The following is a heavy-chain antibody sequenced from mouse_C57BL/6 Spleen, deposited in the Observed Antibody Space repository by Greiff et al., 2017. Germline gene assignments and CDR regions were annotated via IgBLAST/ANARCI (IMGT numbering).Heavy chain of an antibody. Sequence: DVQLQESGGGLVQPKGSLKLSCAASGFTFNTYAMHWVRQAPGKGLEWVARIRSKSSNYATYYADSVQDRFTISRDDSQSMLYLQMNNLKAEDTAMYYCMGGTGAGYLDYWGQGTTLTVSS. J-gene: IGHJ2*01. CDR1: GFTFNTYA. CDR3: MGGTGAGYLDY. CDR2: IRSKSSNYAT. V-gene: IGHV10-3*01. D-gene: IGHD4-1*01.